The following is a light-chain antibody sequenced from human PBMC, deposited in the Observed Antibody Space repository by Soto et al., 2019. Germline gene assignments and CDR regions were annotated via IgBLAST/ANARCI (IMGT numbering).Light chain of an antibody. CDR1: SSNIGSNA. Sequence: QSVLTQPPSASGTPGQRVTISCSGSSSNIGSNAVSWYQQIPGAAPTLLMFSNNQRPSGVPDRFSGSKSGTAASLAISGLQSEDEDDFYCAAWDDSLDGLVFGGGTKVTVL. CDR3: AAWDDSLDGLV. V-gene: IGLV1-44*01. J-gene: IGLJ2*01. CDR2: SNN.